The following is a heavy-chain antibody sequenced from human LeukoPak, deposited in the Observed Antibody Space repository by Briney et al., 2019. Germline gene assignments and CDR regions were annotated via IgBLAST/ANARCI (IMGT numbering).Heavy chain of an antibody. J-gene: IGHJ4*02. CDR2: ISHSGIT. Sequence: SETLSLTCAVYGESLSGYNWNWIRQPPAKGLEWIAEISHSGITNYNPSLKRRVTISVDTSKNQFSLKLTSVTAADTAVYYCVRYGDYWGQGTLVTVSS. V-gene: IGHV4-34*01. D-gene: IGHD5-18*01. CDR1: GESLSGYN. CDR3: VRYGDY.